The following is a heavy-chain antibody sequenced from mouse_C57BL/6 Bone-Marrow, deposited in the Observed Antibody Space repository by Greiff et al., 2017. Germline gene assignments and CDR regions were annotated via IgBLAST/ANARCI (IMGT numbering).Heavy chain of an antibody. CDR1: GYTFTDYY. D-gene: IGHD1-1*01. J-gene: IGHJ2*01. CDR2: IYPGSGNT. CDR3: AREEGVITTVVSYFDY. V-gene: IGHV1-76*01. Sequence: QVQLKQSGAELVRPGASVKLSCKASGYTFTDYYINWVKQRPGQGLEWIARIYPGSGNTYYNEKFKGKATLTAEKSSSTAYMQLSSLTSEYSAVYFCAREEGVITTVVSYFDYWGQGTTLTVSS.